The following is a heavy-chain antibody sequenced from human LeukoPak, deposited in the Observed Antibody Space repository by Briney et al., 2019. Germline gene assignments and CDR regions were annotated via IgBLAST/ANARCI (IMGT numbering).Heavy chain of an antibody. J-gene: IGHJ5*02. CDR2: ISGDGDRT. Sequence: GGSLRLSCAASGINFNTYALHWVRQAPGKGLEWVSLISGDGDRTSYADSVKGRFTLSRDNDQNSLYLQMNSLRIEDTALYYCAKARGYEVVFDPWGQGTLVAVSS. V-gene: IGHV3-43*02. CDR1: GINFNTYA. CDR3: AKARGYEVVFDP. D-gene: IGHD5-12*01.